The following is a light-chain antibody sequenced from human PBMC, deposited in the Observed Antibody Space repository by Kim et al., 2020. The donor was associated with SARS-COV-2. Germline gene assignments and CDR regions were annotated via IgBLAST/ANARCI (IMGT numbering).Light chain of an antibody. CDR2: EVS. CDR3: SSYAGSNSAV. J-gene: IGLJ1*01. V-gene: IGLV2-8*01. Sequence: GQSVTISCTGTSSDVGGYNYVSWYQQHPGKAPKLMIYEVSKRPSGVPDCFSGSKSGNTASLTVSGLQAEDEADYYCSSYAGSNSAVFGTGTKVTVL. CDR1: SSDVGGYNY.